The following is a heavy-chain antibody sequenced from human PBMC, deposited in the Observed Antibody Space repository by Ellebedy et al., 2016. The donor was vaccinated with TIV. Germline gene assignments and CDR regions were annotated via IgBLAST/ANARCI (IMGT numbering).Heavy chain of an antibody. Sequence: GESLKISCAASGFTLSSYAMSWVRQAPGKGLEWVSAISGSGGSTYYADSVKGRFTISRDNSKNTLYLQMNSLRAEDTAVYYCARGNSGYDAVYLDYWGQGTLVTVSS. J-gene: IGHJ4*02. CDR1: GFTLSSYA. V-gene: IGHV3-23*01. CDR2: ISGSGGST. CDR3: ARGNSGYDAVYLDY. D-gene: IGHD5-12*01.